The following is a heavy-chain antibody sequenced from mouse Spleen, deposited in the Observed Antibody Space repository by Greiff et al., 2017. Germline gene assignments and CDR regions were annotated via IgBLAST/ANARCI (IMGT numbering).Heavy chain of an antibody. CDR1: GYTFTDYY. Sequence: VQLQQSGPELVKPGASVKISCKASGYTFTDYYMNWVKQSHGKSLEWIGDINPNNGGTSYNQKFKGKATLTVDKSSSTAYMELRSLTSEDSAVYYCARNGYDGNFDYWGQGTTLTVSS. J-gene: IGHJ2*01. D-gene: IGHD2-2*01. CDR3: ARNGYDGNFDY. V-gene: IGHV1-26*01. CDR2: INPNNGGT.